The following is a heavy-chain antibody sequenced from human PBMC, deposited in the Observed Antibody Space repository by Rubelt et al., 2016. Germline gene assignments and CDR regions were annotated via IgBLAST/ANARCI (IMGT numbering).Heavy chain of an antibody. CDR2: ISYDGSNK. Sequence: GKGLEWVAVISYDGSNKYYADSVKGRFTISRDNAKNSLYLQMNSLRAEDTAVYYCARSIAVAGEFDYWGQGTLVTVSS. D-gene: IGHD6-19*01. CDR3: ARSIAVAGEFDY. V-gene: IGHV3-30*04. J-gene: IGHJ4*02.